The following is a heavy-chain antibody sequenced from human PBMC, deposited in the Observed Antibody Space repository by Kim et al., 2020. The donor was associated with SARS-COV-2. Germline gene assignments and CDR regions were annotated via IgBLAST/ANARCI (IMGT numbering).Heavy chain of an antibody. D-gene: IGHD4-17*01. J-gene: IGHJ4*02. CDR3: ARDLSDYGPDY. Sequence: YYAESGKGRFTISRDNSKNPLYLQMNSRRAEDTAVYYCARDLSDYGPDYWGQGTLVTVSS. V-gene: IGHV3-33*01.